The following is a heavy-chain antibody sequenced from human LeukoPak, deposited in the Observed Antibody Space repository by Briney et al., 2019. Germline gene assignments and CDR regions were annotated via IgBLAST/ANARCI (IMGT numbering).Heavy chain of an antibody. D-gene: IGHD6-19*01. CDR3: ARGRSSGWSGTPYFDY. CDR1: SRSFSGYY. V-gene: IGHV4-34*01. J-gene: IGHJ4*02. Sequence: SQTLSLTCAVYSRSFSGYYCRWIRHPRGKGLEWIGEINHSGSTNYNPSLKSRVAISVDTSKNQFSLKLSCVTAADTAVYYCARGRSSGWSGTPYFDYWGQGTLVTVSS. CDR2: INHSGST.